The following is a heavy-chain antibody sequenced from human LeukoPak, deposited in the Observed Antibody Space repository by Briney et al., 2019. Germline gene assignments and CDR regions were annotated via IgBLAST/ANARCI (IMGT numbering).Heavy chain of an antibody. Sequence: GGSLRLSCAASDSMSRRFKMSWVRQAPGKGLEWVSYISDDSSTIHYADSVKGRFTISRDNAENSLYLQMNSLRAEDTAVYYCARGGYNYGSVFDYWGQGTLVTVSS. J-gene: IGHJ4*02. CDR1: DSMSRRFK. CDR2: ISDDSSTI. V-gene: IGHV3-48*01. D-gene: IGHD5-18*01. CDR3: ARGGYNYGSVFDY.